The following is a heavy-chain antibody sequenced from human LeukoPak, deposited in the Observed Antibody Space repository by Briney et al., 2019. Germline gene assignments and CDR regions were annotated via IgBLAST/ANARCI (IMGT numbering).Heavy chain of an antibody. D-gene: IGHD1-26*01. CDR1: GFTFSSYL. Sequence: GGSLRLSCAASGFTFSSYLMHWVRQAPGKGLVWVSRINTDGRSTTYVDPVKGRFTITRDNAKNMVYLQMNSLRAEDTAVYYCARGGSYGDYWGQGTPVTVSS. V-gene: IGHV3-74*01. CDR2: INTDGRST. J-gene: IGHJ4*02. CDR3: ARGGSYGDY.